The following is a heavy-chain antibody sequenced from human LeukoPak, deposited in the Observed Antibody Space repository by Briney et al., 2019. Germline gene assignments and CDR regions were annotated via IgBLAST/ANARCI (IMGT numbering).Heavy chain of an antibody. CDR1: GFISGNAW. Sequence: GGSLGLSLEASGFISGNAWMSWVGQAQGKGLEWVGRIKSKTDGGTTDYAAPVKGRFTISSDDSKNTLYLQMNSLKTEDTAVYYCTTLGNYWGQGTLVTVSS. V-gene: IGHV3-15*01. J-gene: IGHJ4*02. D-gene: IGHD1-26*01. CDR3: TTLGNY. CDR2: IKSKTDGGTT.